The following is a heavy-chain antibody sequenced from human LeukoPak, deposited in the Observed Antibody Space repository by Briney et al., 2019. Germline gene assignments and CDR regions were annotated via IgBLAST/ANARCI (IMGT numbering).Heavy chain of an antibody. V-gene: IGHV6-1*01. CDR2: TYQRSKWYN. CDR1: GDSVPSNSAA. CDR3: AREDCSGGSCYGGFDC. Sequence: SQTLSLTCAISGDSVPSNSAAWNWIRQSPSRGLEWLGRTYQRSKWYNDYALSVKSRITINPDTSKNQFSLQLNSVTPEDTAVYYCAREDCSGGSCYGGFDCWGQGTLVTVSS. J-gene: IGHJ4*02. D-gene: IGHD2-15*01.